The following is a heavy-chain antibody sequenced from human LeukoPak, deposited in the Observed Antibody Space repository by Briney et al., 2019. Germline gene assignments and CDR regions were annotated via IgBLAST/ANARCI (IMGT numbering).Heavy chain of an antibody. J-gene: IGHJ4*02. Sequence: PSETLSLTCTVSGGSISSGSYYWSWIRQPAGKGLEWIGRIYTSGSTNYNPSLKSRVTISVDTSKNQFSLKLSSVTAADTAVYYCARDPYDILTGLGGGFDYWGQGTLVTVSS. D-gene: IGHD3-9*01. CDR3: ARDPYDILTGLGGGFDY. CDR1: GGSISSGSYY. V-gene: IGHV4-61*02. CDR2: IYTSGST.